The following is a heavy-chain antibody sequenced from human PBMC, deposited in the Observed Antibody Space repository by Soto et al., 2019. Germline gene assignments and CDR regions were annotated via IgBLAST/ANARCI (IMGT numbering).Heavy chain of an antibody. CDR3: AREAGYTYGYVFDY. CDR1: GGTFGNHA. CDR2: IIPVLGVG. V-gene: IGHV1-69*01. J-gene: IGHJ4*02. D-gene: IGHD5-18*01. Sequence: QVQLVQSGAEVKKPGSSVRVSCKASGGTFGNHAISWVRQAPEQGLEWLGGIIPVLGVGDNAQNFQGRVTITADASTSTAYRELSSLRSEDTALYYCAREAGYTYGYVFDYWGQGTLVTVSS.